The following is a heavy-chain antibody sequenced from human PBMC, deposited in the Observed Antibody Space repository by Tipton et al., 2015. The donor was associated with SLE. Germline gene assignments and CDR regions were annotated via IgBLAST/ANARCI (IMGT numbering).Heavy chain of an antibody. V-gene: IGHV1-69*06. CDR2: IIPIFGTA. Sequence: VQLVQSGPEVKKPGSSVKVSCKASGGTFSSYAISWVRQAPGQGLEWMGGIIPIFGTANYAKKFQGRVTITADKSTSRAYMELSSLRSGDTAVYYCARTTMVRGAIDYWGQGTLVTVSS. CDR1: GGTFSSYA. CDR3: ARTTMVRGAIDY. D-gene: IGHD3-10*01. J-gene: IGHJ4*02.